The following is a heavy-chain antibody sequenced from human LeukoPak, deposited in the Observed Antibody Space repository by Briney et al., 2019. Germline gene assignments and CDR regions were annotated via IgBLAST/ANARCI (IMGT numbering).Heavy chain of an antibody. Sequence: GGSLRLSCAASGFTFSQYSMNWVRQAPGKGLEWVSHIRSSSETFYADSVKGRFAISRDNARNSLYLQMNNLRGEDTAIYYCARDAGNSGYGCDLWGQGTLVTVSS. D-gene: IGHD5-12*01. J-gene: IGHJ5*02. CDR3: ARDAGNSGYGCDL. V-gene: IGHV3-48*01. CDR1: GFTFSQYS. CDR2: IRSSSET.